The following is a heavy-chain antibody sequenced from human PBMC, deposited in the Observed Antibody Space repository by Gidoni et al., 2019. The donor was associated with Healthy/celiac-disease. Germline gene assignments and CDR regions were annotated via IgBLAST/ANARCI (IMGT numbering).Heavy chain of an antibody. D-gene: IGHD6-19*01. V-gene: IGHV1-8*01. Sequence: QVQLVQSGAEVKKPGASVKVSCKASGYTFTRYYIKWVRQATVQGLEWMGWMNPNSGNTGYAQKSQGRVTMTRNTSISTAYMELSSLRSEDTAVYYCARLGYSSGWYVYWGQGTLVTVSS. CDR3: ARLGYSSGWYVY. CDR2: MNPNSGNT. CDR1: GYTFTRYY. J-gene: IGHJ4*02.